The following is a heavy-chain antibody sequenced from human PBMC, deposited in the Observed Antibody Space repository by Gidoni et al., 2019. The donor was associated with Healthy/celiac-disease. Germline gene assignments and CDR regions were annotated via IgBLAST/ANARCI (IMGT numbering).Heavy chain of an antibody. Sequence: QVQLVQSGAEVKKPGASVKVSCKVSGDTLTELSMHWVRQAHGKGLEWMGGFDHEDGETIYAQKFQGRVTMTEDTSTDTSYMELSSLRSEYTAVYYCATTQQLAKGDAFDIWGQGTMVTVSS. V-gene: IGHV1-24*01. CDR3: ATTQQLAKGDAFDI. CDR1: GDTLTELS. CDR2: FDHEDGET. D-gene: IGHD1-1*01. J-gene: IGHJ3*02.